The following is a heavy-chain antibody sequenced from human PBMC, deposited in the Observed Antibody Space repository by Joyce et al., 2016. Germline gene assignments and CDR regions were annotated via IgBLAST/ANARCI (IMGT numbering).Heavy chain of an antibody. CDR1: GYTFTDYY. CDR3: ARGDLRTSSPLFWYFAL. J-gene: IGHJ2*01. CDR2: INRNSGGT. D-gene: IGHD2-2*01. Sequence: QVQLVQSGAEVKKPGASVKVSCKASGYTFTDYYIHWVRQAPGQGREWMGGINRNSGGTAYPQKFQGRVTMTRDTSIRTAYMELTGLRSDDTAVYYCARGDLRTSSPLFWYFALWGRGTLVTVSS. V-gene: IGHV1-2*02.